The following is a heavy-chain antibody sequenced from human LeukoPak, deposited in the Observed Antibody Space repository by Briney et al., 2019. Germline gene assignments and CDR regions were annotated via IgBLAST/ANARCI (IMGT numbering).Heavy chain of an antibody. CDR3: ARDPGEGDTATNY. CDR1: GYPFTNYA. D-gene: IGHD5-18*01. Sequence: GASVKVSCKTSGYPFTNYAMNWVRQAPGQGLEWMGWINTDTGNPTYAQGFTGRFVFSLDTSVSTAYLQISSLKAEDTAVYYCARDPGEGDTATNYWGQGTLVTVSS. J-gene: IGHJ4*02. V-gene: IGHV7-4-1*02. CDR2: INTDTGNP.